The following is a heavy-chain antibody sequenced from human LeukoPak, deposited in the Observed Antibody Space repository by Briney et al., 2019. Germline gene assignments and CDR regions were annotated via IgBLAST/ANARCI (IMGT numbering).Heavy chain of an antibody. CDR2: IGGSGAGS. Sequence: GGSLRRSCAASGFTFSNYAMSWVRQAPGKGLEWVSTIGGSGAGSYYAGSVKGRFTISRDNSKNTLYVQMNSLRPGDTAVYYCARHPYRDYSSSVRHFDSWGQGALVTVSS. CDR3: ARHPYRDYSSSVRHFDS. D-gene: IGHD6-6*01. J-gene: IGHJ5*01. CDR1: GFTFSNYA. V-gene: IGHV3-23*01.